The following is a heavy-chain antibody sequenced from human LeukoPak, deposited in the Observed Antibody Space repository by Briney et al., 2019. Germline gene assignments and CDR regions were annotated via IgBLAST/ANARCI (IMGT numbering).Heavy chain of an antibody. D-gene: IGHD3-10*01. J-gene: IGHJ4*02. Sequence: GGSLRLSCAASGFTFSSYAMSCVRQAPGKGLWWGSSISVSGGRTHYADSVRGRFTISRDNSKNTLYLQMNSLRAEETAVYYCAKDLLELLWLEEFDYWGQGTLVTVSS. V-gene: IGHV3-23*01. CDR1: GFTFSSYA. CDR3: AKDLLELLWLEEFDY. CDR2: ISVSGGRT.